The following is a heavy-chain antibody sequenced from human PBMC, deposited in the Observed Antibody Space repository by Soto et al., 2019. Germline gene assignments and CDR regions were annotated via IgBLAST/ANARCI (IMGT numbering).Heavy chain of an antibody. D-gene: IGHD2-15*01. CDR2: ISYDGSNK. CDR1: GFTFSSYA. Sequence: GGSLRLSCAASGFTFSSYAMHWVRQAPGKGLEWVAVISYDGSNKYYADSVKGRFTISRDNSKNTLYLQMNSLRAEDTAVYYCARDVEYCSGGSCYPLYYFDYWGQGTLVTVSS. CDR3: ARDVEYCSGGSCYPLYYFDY. V-gene: IGHV3-30-3*01. J-gene: IGHJ4*02.